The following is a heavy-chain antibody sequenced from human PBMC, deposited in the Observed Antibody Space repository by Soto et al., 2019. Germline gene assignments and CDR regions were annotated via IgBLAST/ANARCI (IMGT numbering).Heavy chain of an antibody. V-gene: IGHV1-69*01. D-gene: IGHD3-22*01. CDR2: IIPIFGTA. Sequence: QVQLVQSGAEVKKPGSSVKVSCKASGGTFSSYAISWVRQAPGQGLECMGGIIPIFGTANYAQKFQGRVTITADESTSTAYMELSSLRSEDTAVYYCARDRGDYYDSSGLFDYWGQGTLVTVSS. CDR3: ARDRGDYYDSSGLFDY. J-gene: IGHJ4*02. CDR1: GGTFSSYA.